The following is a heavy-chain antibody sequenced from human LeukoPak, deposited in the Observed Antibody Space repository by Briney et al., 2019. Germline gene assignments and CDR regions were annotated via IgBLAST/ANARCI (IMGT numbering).Heavy chain of an antibody. CDR2: IYTSGST. Sequence: SETLSLTCTVSGGSISSGSYYWSWIRQPAGKGLEWIGRIYTSGSTNYNPSLKSRVTISVDTSKNQFSLKLSSVTAADTAVYYCARDMGYSGYNRYMDVWGKGTTVTISS. V-gene: IGHV4-61*02. CDR1: GGSISSGSYY. CDR3: ARDMGYSGYNRYMDV. D-gene: IGHD5-12*01. J-gene: IGHJ6*03.